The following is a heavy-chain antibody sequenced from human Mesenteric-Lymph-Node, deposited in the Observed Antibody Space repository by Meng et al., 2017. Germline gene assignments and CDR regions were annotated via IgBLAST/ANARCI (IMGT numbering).Heavy chain of an antibody. J-gene: IGHJ4*02. V-gene: IGHV1-18*01. CDR3: AREGDYYDSSGYYHTYHY. D-gene: IGHD3-22*01. CDR1: GYTFTSYG. CDR2: ISAYNGNT. Sequence: ASEKVSCKASGYTFTSYGISWVRQAPGQGREWMGWISAYNGNTNYAQKLQGRVTMTTDTSTSTAYMELRSLRSDDTAVYYCAREGDYYDSSGYYHTYHYWGQGALVTVSS.